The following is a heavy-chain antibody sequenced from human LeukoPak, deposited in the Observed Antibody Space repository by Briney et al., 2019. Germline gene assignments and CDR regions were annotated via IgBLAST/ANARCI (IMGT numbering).Heavy chain of an antibody. CDR3: AKRRGLELLYYYYMDV. CDR1: GFTSSDYY. D-gene: IGHD1-7*01. J-gene: IGHJ6*03. Sequence: PGGSLRLSCAASGFTSSDYYMSWVRQAPGKGLEWVSAISGSGGSTYYADSVKGRFTISRDNSKNTLYLQMNSLRAEDTAVYYCAKRRGLELLYYYYMDVWGKGTTVTVSS. V-gene: IGHV3-23*01. CDR2: ISGSGGST.